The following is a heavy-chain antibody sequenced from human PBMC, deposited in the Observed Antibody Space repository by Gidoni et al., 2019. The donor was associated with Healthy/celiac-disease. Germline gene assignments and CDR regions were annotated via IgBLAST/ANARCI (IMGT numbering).Heavy chain of an antibody. D-gene: IGHD3-22*01. J-gene: IGHJ4*02. CDR3: ASGYYDSSGYWRRFDY. CDR2: INPNRGGT. CDR1: GYTFTGYY. Sequence: QVQLVQSGAEVKKPGASVKVSCKASGYTFTGYYMHWVRQAPGQGLEWMGWINPNRGGTNYAQKFQGRVTMTRDTSSSTAYMELSRLRSDDTAVYYCASGYYDSSGYWRRFDYWGQGTLVTVSS. V-gene: IGHV1-2*02.